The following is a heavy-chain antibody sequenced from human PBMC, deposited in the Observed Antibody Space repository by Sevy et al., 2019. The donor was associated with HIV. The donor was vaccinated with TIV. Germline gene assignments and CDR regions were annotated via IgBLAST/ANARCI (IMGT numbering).Heavy chain of an antibody. Sequence: SETLSLTCTVSGGSISSYYWSWIRQPPGKGLEWIGYIYYSGSTNYNPSLKSRVTISVDTSKNQFSLKLSSVTAADTAVYYCAREVVVVAGAFDTWGQGTMVTVSS. CDR2: IYYSGST. V-gene: IGHV4-59*01. CDR3: AREVVVVAGAFDT. CDR1: GGSISSYY. D-gene: IGHD2-15*01. J-gene: IGHJ3*02.